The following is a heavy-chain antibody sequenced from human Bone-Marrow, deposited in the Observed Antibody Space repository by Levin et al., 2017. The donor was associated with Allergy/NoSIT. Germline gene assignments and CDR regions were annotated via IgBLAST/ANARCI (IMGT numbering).Heavy chain of an antibody. V-gene: IGHV4-39*01. D-gene: IGHD4-11*01. CDR1: GGSISSSSYY. J-gene: IGHJ5*02. CDR2: IYYSGST. Sequence: SETLSLTCTVSGGSISSSSYYWGWIRQPPGKGLEWIGSIYYSGSTYYNPSLKSRVTISVDTSKNQFSLKLSSVTAADTAVYYCARRPSKRNWFDPWGQGTLVTVSS. CDR3: ARRPSKRNWFDP.